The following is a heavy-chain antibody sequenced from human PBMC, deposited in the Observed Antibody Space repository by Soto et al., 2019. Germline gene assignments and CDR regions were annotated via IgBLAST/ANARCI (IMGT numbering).Heavy chain of an antibody. CDR2: IYSGGST. Sequence: EVQLMESGGGLVQPGGSLRLSCAASGFTVSSNYMSWVRQAPGKGLEWVSVIYSGGSTYYADSVKGRFTIPSHNSKNKLYLQMNSLRAEDTAVYYCARGVSSWPRFDYWGQGTLVTVSS. V-gene: IGHV3-53*04. D-gene: IGHD6-13*01. CDR3: ARGVSSWPRFDY. CDR1: GFTVSSNY. J-gene: IGHJ4*02.